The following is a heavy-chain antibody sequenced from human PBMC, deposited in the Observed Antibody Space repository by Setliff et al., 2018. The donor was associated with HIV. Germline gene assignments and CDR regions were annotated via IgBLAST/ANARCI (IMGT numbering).Heavy chain of an antibody. V-gene: IGHV3-49*04. J-gene: IGHJ4*02. Sequence: GGSLRLSCKASGFPFGDYAMSWVRQAPGKGLEWVGFIRSKAYGGTTEYAASVKGRFTISRDDSKSIAYLQMNSLKTEDTAVYYCTRDRPYSSGWYRLDYWGQGTLVTVSS. CDR2: IRSKAYGGTT. D-gene: IGHD6-19*01. CDR3: TRDRPYSSGWYRLDY. CDR1: GFPFGDYA.